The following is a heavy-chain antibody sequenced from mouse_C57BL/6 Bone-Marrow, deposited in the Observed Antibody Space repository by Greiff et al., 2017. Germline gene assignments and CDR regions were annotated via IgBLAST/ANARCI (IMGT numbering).Heavy chain of an antibody. D-gene: IGHD1-1*01. CDR2: INPNNGGT. CDR3: ARGEITTLNY. J-gene: IGHJ2*01. V-gene: IGHV1-26*01. CDR1: GYTFTDYY. Sequence: EVQLQQSGPELVKPGASVKISCKASGYTFTDYYMNWVKQSHGKSLEWIGDINPNNGGTSYNQKFKGKATLTVDKSSSTAYMELRSLTSEDSAVYYCARGEITTLNYWGQGTTLTVAS.